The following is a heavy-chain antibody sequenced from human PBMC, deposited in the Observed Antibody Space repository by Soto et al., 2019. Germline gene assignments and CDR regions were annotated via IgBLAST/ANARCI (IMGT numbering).Heavy chain of an antibody. Sequence: KASETLSLTCTVSGGSISSSSYYWGWIRQTPGKGLEWIGSIYYSGSTYYNPSLKSRVTISVDTSKNQFSLKLSSVTAADTAVYYCARNYCSSTSCYVNYWGQGTLVTVSS. CDR1: GGSISSSSYY. J-gene: IGHJ4*02. CDR3: ARNYCSSTSCYVNY. CDR2: IYYSGST. D-gene: IGHD2-2*01. V-gene: IGHV4-39*01.